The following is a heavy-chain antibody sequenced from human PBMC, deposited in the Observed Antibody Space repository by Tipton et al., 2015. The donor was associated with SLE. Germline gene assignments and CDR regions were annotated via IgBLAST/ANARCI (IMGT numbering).Heavy chain of an antibody. J-gene: IGHJ4*02. CDR2: IKQDGSEK. V-gene: IGHV3-7*01. CDR3: ARSPGGNYFDY. Sequence: SLRLSCAASGFTFSSYWVNWVRQAPGKGLEWVANIKQDGSEKYYVDSVKGRFTISRDNAKNSLYLQMNSLRAEDTAVYYCARSPGGNYFDYWGQGTLVTVSS. D-gene: IGHD3-16*01. CDR1: GFTFSSYW.